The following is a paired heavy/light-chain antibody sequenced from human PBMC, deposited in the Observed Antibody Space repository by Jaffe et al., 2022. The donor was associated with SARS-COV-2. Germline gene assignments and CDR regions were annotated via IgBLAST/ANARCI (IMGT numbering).Light chain of an antibody. CDR3: QVWDSSRGV. Sequence: SYVLTQPPSVSVAPGQTARITCGGNNIGSKSVHWYQQKPGQAPVLVVYDDSDRPSGIPERFSGSNSGNTATLTISRVEAGDEADYYCQVWDSSRGVFGGGTKLTVL. CDR1: NIGSKS. CDR2: DDS. J-gene: IGLJ2*01. V-gene: IGLV3-21*02.
Heavy chain of an antibody. D-gene: IGHD6-19*01. Sequence: EVQLVESGGGLVQPGRSLRLSCAASGFTFDDYAMHWVRQAPGKGLEWVSGISWNSGSIGYADSVKGRFTISRDNAKNSLYLQMNSLRAEDTALYYCAKPLLIAVAGTLGDAFDIWGQGTMVTVSS. V-gene: IGHV3-9*01. J-gene: IGHJ3*02. CDR2: ISWNSGSI. CDR3: AKPLLIAVAGTLGDAFDI. CDR1: GFTFDDYA.